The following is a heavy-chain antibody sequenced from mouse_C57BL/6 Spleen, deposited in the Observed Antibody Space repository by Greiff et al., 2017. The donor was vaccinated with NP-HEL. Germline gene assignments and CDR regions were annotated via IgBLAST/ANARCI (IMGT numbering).Heavy chain of an antibody. Sequence: VQLQQSGPELVKPGASVKISCKASGYAFSSSWMNWVKQRPGKGLEWIGRIYPGDGDTNYNGKFKGKATLTADKSSSAAYMQLSSLTSEDSAVYFCARGYDGYLYLDYWGQGTTLTVSS. CDR2: IYPGDGDT. D-gene: IGHD2-3*01. J-gene: IGHJ2*01. V-gene: IGHV1-82*01. CDR1: GYAFSSSW. CDR3: ARGYDGYLYLDY.